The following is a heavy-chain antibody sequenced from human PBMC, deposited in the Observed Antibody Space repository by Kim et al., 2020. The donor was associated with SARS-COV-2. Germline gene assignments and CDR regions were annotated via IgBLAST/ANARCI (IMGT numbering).Heavy chain of an antibody. CDR2: ISSSSSYI. Sequence: GGSLRLSCAASGFTFSSYSMNWVRQAPGKGLEWVSSISSSSSYIYYADSVKGRFTISRDNAKNSLYLQMNSLRAEDTAVYYCASIVVVKRFAPMAKPQDSYYYYGMDVWGQGTTVTVSS. V-gene: IGHV3-21*01. D-gene: IGHD3-22*01. CDR3: ASIVVVKRFAPMAKPQDSYYYYGMDV. J-gene: IGHJ6*02. CDR1: GFTFSSYS.